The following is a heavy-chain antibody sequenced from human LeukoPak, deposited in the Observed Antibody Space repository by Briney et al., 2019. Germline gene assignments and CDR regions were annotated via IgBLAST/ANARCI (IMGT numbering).Heavy chain of an antibody. CDR1: GFTFSSYS. D-gene: IGHD5-24*01. Sequence: GGSLRLSCAASGFTFSSYSMNWVRQAPGKGLEWVSVIYSGGSTYYADSVKGRFTISRDNSKNTLYLQMSSLRAEDTAVYYCARGDGYNGVDYFDYWGQGTLVTVSS. CDR2: IYSGGST. CDR3: ARGDGYNGVDYFDY. J-gene: IGHJ4*02. V-gene: IGHV3-66*01.